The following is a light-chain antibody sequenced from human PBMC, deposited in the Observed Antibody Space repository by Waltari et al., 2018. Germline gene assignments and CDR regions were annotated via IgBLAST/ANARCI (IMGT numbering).Light chain of an antibody. CDR2: SNY. CDR1: SSNIGSYT. Sequence: QSVLTQPPSASGTPGQGVTISCSGSSSNIGSYTVNWYQQLPGTAPKLLIYSNYQRPSWVPDRFSGSKSGTSASLAISGLQSEDEADYYCATWDNSLNGAVFGGGTQLTVL. J-gene: IGLJ7*01. V-gene: IGLV1-44*01. CDR3: ATWDNSLNGAV.